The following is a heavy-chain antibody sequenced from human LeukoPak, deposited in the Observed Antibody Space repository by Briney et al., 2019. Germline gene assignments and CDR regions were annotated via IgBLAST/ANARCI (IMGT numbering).Heavy chain of an antibody. Sequence: PGGSLRLSCGASRFTFSSYSMSWVRQAPGKGLEWISSISSDSTHIYYADSVKGRLTISRDNAQNSLYLQMNCLRDEDMAVYYCARDYYGDYYFDFWGQGALVTVSS. V-gene: IGHV3-21*06. CDR3: ARDYYGDYYFDF. CDR2: ISSDSTHI. CDR1: RFTFSSYS. D-gene: IGHD4-17*01. J-gene: IGHJ4*02.